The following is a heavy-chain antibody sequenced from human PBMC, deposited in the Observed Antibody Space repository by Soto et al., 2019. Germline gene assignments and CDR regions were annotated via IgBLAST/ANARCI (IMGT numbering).Heavy chain of an antibody. Sequence: ASVKVSCKASGYMFTSYDINWVRQAAGQGLEWLGRMNPYNGKTDYAQKFQGRLTMTRDTSISTVYMELSSLTSEDTAVYYCAKDFGGLYNWFDPWGQGTLVTVSS. V-gene: IGHV1-8*01. CDR2: MNPYNGKT. CDR3: AKDFGGLYNWFDP. J-gene: IGHJ5*02. D-gene: IGHD3-16*01. CDR1: GYMFTSYD.